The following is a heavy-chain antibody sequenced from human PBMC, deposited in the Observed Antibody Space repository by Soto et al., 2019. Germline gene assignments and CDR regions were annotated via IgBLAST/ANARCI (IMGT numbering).Heavy chain of an antibody. Sequence: GGSLRLSCAASGFTFSSYAMSWVRQAPGKGLEWVAIIWYDGSIKYYGDSMKGRFTISRDNSKNTMYLQMNSLRAEDTAVYYCARVDCTGNNCRPYAYYPMDVWGPGTTVTAP. V-gene: IGHV3-33*08. CDR1: GFTFSSYA. J-gene: IGHJ6*02. CDR3: ARVDCTGNNCRPYAYYPMDV. D-gene: IGHD2-8*02. CDR2: IWYDGSIK.